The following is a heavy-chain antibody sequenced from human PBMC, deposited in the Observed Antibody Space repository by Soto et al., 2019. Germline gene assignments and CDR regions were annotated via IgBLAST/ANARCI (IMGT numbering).Heavy chain of an antibody. J-gene: IGHJ4*02. CDR2: IWYDGSNK. CDR1: GFTFSSYG. V-gene: IGHV3-33*01. CDR3: ARDTGYSSSSPPFDY. D-gene: IGHD6-6*01. Sequence: GGSLRLSCAASGFTFSSYGMHWVRQAPGKGLEWVAVIWYDGSNKHYADSVKGRFTISRDNSKNTLYLQMNSLRAEDTAVYYCARDTGYSSSSPPFDYWGQGTLVTVSS.